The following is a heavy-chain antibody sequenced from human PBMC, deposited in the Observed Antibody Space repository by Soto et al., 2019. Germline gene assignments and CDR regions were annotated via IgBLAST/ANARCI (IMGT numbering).Heavy chain of an antibody. Sequence: PGGSLRLSCAASGLTVSSSYMSWVRQAPGKGLQWVSVIYSAGSTYYANSVKGRFTVSRDNSKNTLFLEMSSLRAEDTAVYFCAKDSKSVAVSAARVYGMDVWGQGTTVTVSS. V-gene: IGHV3-53*01. CDR3: AKDSKSVAVSAARVYGMDV. D-gene: IGHD2-2*01. J-gene: IGHJ6*02. CDR1: GLTVSSSY. CDR2: IYSAGST.